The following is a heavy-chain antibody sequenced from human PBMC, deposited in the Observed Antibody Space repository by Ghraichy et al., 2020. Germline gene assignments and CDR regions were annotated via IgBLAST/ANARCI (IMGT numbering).Heavy chain of an antibody. J-gene: IGHJ5*02. D-gene: IGHD3-3*01. Sequence: SETLSLTCTVSGGSISSSGNYWGWIRQPPGKGLEWIGTMYYNGNTYYNPSLTSRVTISADTSKNQLSLRLSSVTATDTAVYFCARAPDTYYDFWCGYYSNWFDLWGQGTLVTVSS. CDR1: GGSISSSGNY. CDR3: ARAPDTYYDFWCGYYSNWFDL. V-gene: IGHV4-39*01. CDR2: MYYNGNT.